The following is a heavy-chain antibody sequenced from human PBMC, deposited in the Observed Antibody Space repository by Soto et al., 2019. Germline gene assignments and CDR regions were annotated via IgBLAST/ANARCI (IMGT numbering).Heavy chain of an antibody. J-gene: IGHJ6*02. CDR3: ARGAYYDVLTGSYSYGMDV. Sequence: QVQLVESGGGVVQPGRSLRLSCAASGFTFSSYGMHWVRQAPGKGLEWVAAILYDGSNKYYADSVKGRFTISRDNSKNTLYLQMNSLRAEDTAVYYCARGAYYDVLTGSYSYGMDVWDQGTTVTVSS. CDR1: GFTFSSYG. D-gene: IGHD3-9*01. CDR2: ILYDGSNK. V-gene: IGHV3-30*03.